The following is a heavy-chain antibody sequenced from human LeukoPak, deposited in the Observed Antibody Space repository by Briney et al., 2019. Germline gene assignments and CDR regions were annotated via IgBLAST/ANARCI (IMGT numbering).Heavy chain of an antibody. CDR3: ARGGRYYFDY. Sequence: SETLPLTCTVSGGSISSSSYYWGWIRQPPGKGLEWIGSIYYSGSTNYNPSLKSRVTISVDTSKNQFSLKLSSVTAADTAVYYCARGGRYYFDYWGQGTLVTVSS. J-gene: IGHJ4*02. V-gene: IGHV4-39*07. D-gene: IGHD1-26*01. CDR1: GGSISSSSYY. CDR2: IYYSGST.